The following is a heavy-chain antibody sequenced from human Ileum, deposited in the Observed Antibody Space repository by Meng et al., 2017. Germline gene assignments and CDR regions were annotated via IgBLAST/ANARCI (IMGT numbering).Heavy chain of an antibody. J-gene: IGHJ4*02. CDR2: IYSSGGT. V-gene: IGHV4-31*01. D-gene: IGHD2-15*01. CDR1: GDSISSGGYY. CDR3: ARIGFCSGRSCYGFFDY. Sequence: QVPLQESGPGLVKPSQTPSLTCTVSGDSISSGGYYWTWIRQHPGKGLEWIGYIYSSGGTYYTPSLKSLVTISLDTSKNQFSLRLSSVTAADTAVYYCARIGFCSGRSCYGFFDYWGQGTLVTVSS.